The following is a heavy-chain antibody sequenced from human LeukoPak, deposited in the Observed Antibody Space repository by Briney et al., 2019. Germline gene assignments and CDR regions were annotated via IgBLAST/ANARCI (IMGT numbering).Heavy chain of an antibody. CDR2: ICGGGGST. J-gene: IGHJ4*02. V-gene: IGHV3-23*01. CDR1: GFTFSSYA. Sequence: GGSLRLSCATSGFTFSSYAMSWVRQAPGKGVEWVSTICGGGGSTWYADSVKGRFTISRDNSKNTLYLQLSSLRADDTAVYYCAPCGRGDFDSWGQGTLVTVSS. CDR3: APCGRGDFDS. D-gene: IGHD2-21*01.